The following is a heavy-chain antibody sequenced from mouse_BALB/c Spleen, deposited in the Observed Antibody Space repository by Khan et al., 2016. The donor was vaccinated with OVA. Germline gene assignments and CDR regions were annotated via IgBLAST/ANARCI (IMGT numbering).Heavy chain of an antibody. J-gene: IGHJ4*01. Sequence: EVQLQESGPGLVKPSQSLSLTCTVTGYSITSDYAWNWIRQFPGNKLEWVGYISYSGSTNSNPALKRRISITRDTSKNQFVLQLNSVTTEDTATYYCARDGSRYNYAMDYWGQGTSVTVSS. CDR2: ISYSGST. V-gene: IGHV3-2*02. D-gene: IGHD2-3*01. CDR1: GYSITSDYA. CDR3: ARDGSRYNYAMDY.